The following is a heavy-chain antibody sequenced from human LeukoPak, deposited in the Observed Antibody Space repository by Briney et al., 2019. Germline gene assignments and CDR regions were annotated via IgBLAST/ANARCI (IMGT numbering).Heavy chain of an antibody. CDR1: GFTFSSYS. Sequence: PGGSLRLSCAASGFTFSSYSMNWVRQAPGEGLEWVSSISSSSSYIYYADSVKGRFTIPRDNAKNSLYLQMNSLRGEDTAVYYCARASSGWYVSGYWGQGTLVTVSS. D-gene: IGHD6-19*01. CDR3: ARASSGWYVSGY. V-gene: IGHV3-21*01. J-gene: IGHJ4*02. CDR2: ISSSSSYI.